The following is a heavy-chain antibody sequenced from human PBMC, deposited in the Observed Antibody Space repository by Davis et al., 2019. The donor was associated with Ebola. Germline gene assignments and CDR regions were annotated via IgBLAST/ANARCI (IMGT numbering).Heavy chain of an antibody. Sequence: MPSETLSLTCAVYGGSFSGYYWSWIRQPPGKGLEWTGEINHSGSTNYNPSLKSRVTISVDTSKNQFSLKLSSVTAADTAVYYCARTTVTTGFDYWGQGTLVTVSS. CDR1: GGSFSGYY. D-gene: IGHD4-17*01. CDR2: INHSGST. CDR3: ARTTVTTGFDY. J-gene: IGHJ4*02. V-gene: IGHV4-34*01.